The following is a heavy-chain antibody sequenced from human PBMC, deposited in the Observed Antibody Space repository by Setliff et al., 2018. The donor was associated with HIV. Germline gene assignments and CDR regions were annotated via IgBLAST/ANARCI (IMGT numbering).Heavy chain of an antibody. J-gene: IGHJ4*02. V-gene: IGHV1-18*01. CDR2: ISAYNGNT. CDR3: ARDTPLGSSSRVDY. CDR1: GYTFTSYG. D-gene: IGHD6-6*01. Sequence: ASVKVSCTASGYTFTSYGISWVRQAPGQGLEWMGWISAYNGNTNYAQKLQGRVTMTTDTSTSTAYMELRSLRSDDTDVYYCARDTPLGSSSRVDYWGQGTLVTVSS.